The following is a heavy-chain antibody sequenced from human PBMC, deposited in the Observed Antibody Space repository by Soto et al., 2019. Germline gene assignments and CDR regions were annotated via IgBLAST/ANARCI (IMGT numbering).Heavy chain of an antibody. J-gene: IGHJ5*02. CDR2: IIPIFGTA. D-gene: IGHD3-10*01. CDR3: ARDSTALGPSMVRGVT. V-gene: IGHV1-69*06. Sequence: QVQLVQSGAEVKKPGSSVKVSCKASGGTFSSYAISWVRQAPGQGLEWMGGIIPIFGTANYAQKFQGRVTMTTDTSTSTAYMELRSLRSDDTAVYYCARDSTALGPSMVRGVTWGQGTLVTVSS. CDR1: GGTFSSYA.